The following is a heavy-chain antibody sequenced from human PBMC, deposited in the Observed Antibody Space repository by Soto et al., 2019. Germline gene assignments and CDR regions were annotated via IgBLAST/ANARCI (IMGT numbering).Heavy chain of an antibody. CDR2: INAGNGNT. CDR3: ARYYGSGSYYRNWFDP. D-gene: IGHD3-10*01. Sequence: GASVKVPCKASGYTFTSYAMHWVRQSPGQRLEWMGWINAGNGNTKYSQKFQGRVTITRDTSASTAYMELSSLRSEDTAVYYCARYYGSGSYYRNWFDPWGQGTLVTVSS. CDR1: GYTFTSYA. J-gene: IGHJ5*02. V-gene: IGHV1-3*01.